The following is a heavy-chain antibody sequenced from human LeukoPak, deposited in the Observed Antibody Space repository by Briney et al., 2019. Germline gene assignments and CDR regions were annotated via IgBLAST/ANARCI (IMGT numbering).Heavy chain of an antibody. CDR2: IYYSGST. J-gene: IGHJ6*03. CDR3: ARGGHTAMALRYYYYMDV. D-gene: IGHD5-18*01. V-gene: IGHV4-59*01. CDR1: GGSISSYH. Sequence: PSETLSLTCTVSGGSISSYHWSWIRQPPGKGLEWIGYIYYSGSTNYNPSLKSRVTISVDTSKNQFSLKLSSVTAADTAVYYCARGGHTAMALRYYYYMDVWGKGTTVTVSS.